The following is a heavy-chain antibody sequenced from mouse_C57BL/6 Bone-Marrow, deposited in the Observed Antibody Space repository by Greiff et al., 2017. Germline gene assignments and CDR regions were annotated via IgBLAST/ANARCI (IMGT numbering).Heavy chain of an antibody. CDR2: IRNKANGYTT. J-gene: IGHJ4*01. CDR3: ARYRGGVYYDYRYAMDY. V-gene: IGHV7-3*01. Sequence: EVQLVESGGGLVQPGGSLSLSCAASGFTFTDYYMSWVRQPPGKALEWLGFIRNKANGYTTEYSASVKGRFTISRDNSQSILYLQMNALRAEDSATYYCARYRGGVYYDYRYAMDYWGQGTTGTV. CDR1: GFTFTDYY. D-gene: IGHD2-4*01.